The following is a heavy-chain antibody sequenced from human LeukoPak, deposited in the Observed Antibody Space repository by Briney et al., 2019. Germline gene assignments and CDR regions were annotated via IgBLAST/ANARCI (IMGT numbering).Heavy chain of an antibody. J-gene: IGHJ5*02. CDR3: AREFKGKYSSSWYWFDP. V-gene: IGHV1-46*01. D-gene: IGHD6-13*01. CDR2: INPTGGST. CDR1: GYTFTSHY. Sequence: ASVKVSCKASGYTFTSHYMHWVRQAPEKGLEWMGIINPTGGSTSYAQKFQGRVTMTRDTSTSTDYMELSSLTYEDTAVYYCAREFKGKYSSSWYWFDPWGQGTLVTVSS.